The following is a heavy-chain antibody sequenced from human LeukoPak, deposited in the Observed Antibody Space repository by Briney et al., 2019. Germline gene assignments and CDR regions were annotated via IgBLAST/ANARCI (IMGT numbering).Heavy chain of an antibody. Sequence: ASVKVSCTASGYTFTIYAMHWVRQAPGQRLEWMGWINAGNGNTKYSQKFQGRVTITRDTSASTAYMELSSLRSEDTAVYYCASSRAVAGTYDLEYYFDYWGQGTLVTVSS. J-gene: IGHJ4*02. CDR2: INAGNGNT. V-gene: IGHV1-3*01. CDR3: ASSRAVAGTYDLEYYFDY. D-gene: IGHD6-19*01. CDR1: GYTFTIYA.